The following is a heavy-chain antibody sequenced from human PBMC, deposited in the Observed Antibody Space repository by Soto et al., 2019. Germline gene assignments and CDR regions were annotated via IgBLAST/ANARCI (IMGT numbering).Heavy chain of an antibody. CDR1: GGSISSGGYS. CDR3: ARGYDYYDSSGRGNWFDP. D-gene: IGHD3-22*01. J-gene: IGHJ5*02. V-gene: IGHV4-30-2*01. Sequence: SETLSLTCAVSGGSISSGGYSWSWIRQPPGKGLEWIGYIYHSGSTYYNPSLKSRVTISVDRSKNQFSLKLSSVTAADTAVYYCARGYDYYDSSGRGNWFDPWGQGTLVTVS. CDR2: IYHSGST.